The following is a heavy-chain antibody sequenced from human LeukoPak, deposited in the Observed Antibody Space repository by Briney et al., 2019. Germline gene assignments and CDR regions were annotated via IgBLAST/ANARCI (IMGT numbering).Heavy chain of an antibody. CDR1: GFTVSSNY. Sequence: GGSLRLSCAASGFTVSSNYMSWVRQAPGKGLEWVSVIYSGGSTYYADSVKGRFTISRDNSKNTLYLQMNSLRVEDTAVYYCARDFCSAGSCYPDNWGQGTLVTVSS. CDR2: IYSGGST. D-gene: IGHD2-15*01. CDR3: ARDFCSAGSCYPDN. V-gene: IGHV3-66*01. J-gene: IGHJ4*02.